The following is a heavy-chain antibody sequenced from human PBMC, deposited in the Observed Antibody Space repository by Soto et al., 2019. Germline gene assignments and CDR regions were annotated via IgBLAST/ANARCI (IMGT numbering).Heavy chain of an antibody. V-gene: IGHV1-18*01. CDR3: ARERGNYLYFDY. CDR2: VNTYKGNT. J-gene: IGHJ4*02. Sequence: QVQLVQSGAEVKKPGASVKVSCKASGYSFTDYGFTWVRQAPGQGLEWMGWVNTYKGNTNYAQKFQGRAPMTPDTSPSTAYLGLRGLRSDDTALYYCARERGNYLYFDYLGQGTLVTVSS. D-gene: IGHD1-7*01. CDR1: GYSFTDYG.